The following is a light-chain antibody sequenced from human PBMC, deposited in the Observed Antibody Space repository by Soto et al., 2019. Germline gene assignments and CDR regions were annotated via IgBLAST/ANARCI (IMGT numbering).Light chain of an antibody. J-gene: IGKJ1*01. Sequence: EIVLTQSPCTLSLSPGERATLSCWASQSVSSNYLAWYQQKPGQAPRLLIYGASSRATGIPDRFSGSGSGTDFTITIISLEPEDFAVYYCQQYGSSPRGTFGQGTKVEVK. CDR2: GAS. V-gene: IGKV3-20*01. CDR3: QQYGSSPRGT. CDR1: QSVSSNY.